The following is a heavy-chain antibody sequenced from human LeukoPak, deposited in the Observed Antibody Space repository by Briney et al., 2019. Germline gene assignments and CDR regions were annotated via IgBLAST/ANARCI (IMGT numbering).Heavy chain of an antibody. Sequence: SETLSLTCAIYGGSFSNYYWSWIRQPPGRGLEGIGEINDSGRTNYNPSLMSRVTVSVDTSKNQFSLRLTSVTATDTAVYYCARRWNYGRNYYIDVWGNGATVSVSS. CDR2: INDSGRT. J-gene: IGHJ6*03. V-gene: IGHV4-34*01. CDR1: GGSFSNYY. CDR3: ARRWNYGRNYYIDV. D-gene: IGHD1-7*01.